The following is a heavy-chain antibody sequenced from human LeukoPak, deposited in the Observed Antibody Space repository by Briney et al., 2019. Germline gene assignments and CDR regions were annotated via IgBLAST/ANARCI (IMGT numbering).Heavy chain of an antibody. D-gene: IGHD5-24*01. V-gene: IGHV3-23*01. CDR1: GFNFGNYG. CDR2: IRASGRTT. J-gene: IGHJ4*02. CDR3: AKDQTSRIGYNREYYFDY. Sequence: GGSLRLSCAASGFNFGNYGMNWVRQAPGKGLEWVSGIRASGRTTDYADSVKGRFTISRDTSKNTLYLQMNSLRAEDTAVYYCAKDQTSRIGYNREYYFDYWGQGTLVTVSS.